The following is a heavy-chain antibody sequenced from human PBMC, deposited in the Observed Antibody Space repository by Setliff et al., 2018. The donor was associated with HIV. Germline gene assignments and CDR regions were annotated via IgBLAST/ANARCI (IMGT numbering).Heavy chain of an antibody. V-gene: IGHV5-10-1*01. D-gene: IGHD3-10*01. CDR1: GYTFTSYW. CDR2: IDPSDSYT. J-gene: IGHJ5*02. Sequence: GESLKISCKGSGYTFTSYWIGWVRQMPGKGLEWMGRIDPSDSYTNYSPSLQGHVSISADRSISTAYLQWSSLKASDTAMYYCVRPTGNALLPGGGKGWFDVWGQGTLVTVSS. CDR3: VRPTGNALLPGGGKGWFDV.